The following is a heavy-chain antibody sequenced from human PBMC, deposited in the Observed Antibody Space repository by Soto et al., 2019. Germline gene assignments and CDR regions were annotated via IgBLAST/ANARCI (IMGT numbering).Heavy chain of an antibody. Sequence: VGSLRLSCAVAGFAFSTYAMTWIRQAPGKGLEWVSVISGSGGSSYYAASVKGRFTISRDNSKNTLFLQMNGLRAEDTAVYYCAKVTKRAAAGRYEYYKYGMDVWGQGTTVTVSS. CDR1: GFAFSTYA. J-gene: IGHJ6*02. CDR3: AKVTKRAAAGRYEYYKYGMDV. V-gene: IGHV3-23*01. CDR2: ISGSGGSS. D-gene: IGHD6-13*01.